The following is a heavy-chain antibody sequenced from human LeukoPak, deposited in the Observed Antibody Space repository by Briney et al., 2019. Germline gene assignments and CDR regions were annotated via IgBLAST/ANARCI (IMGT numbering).Heavy chain of an antibody. J-gene: IGHJ6*02. D-gene: IGHD3-10*01. V-gene: IGHV3-33*01. CDR1: GFTFSNYG. Sequence: GGSLRLSCAASGFTFSNYGMHWVRQAPGKGLEWVAVIWYDGSDKYYTDSVRGRFTVSRDNSKNTLYLQMNSLRAEDTAVYYCARDRVPGSSISMDVWGQGTTVTVSS. CDR3: ARDRVPGSSISMDV. CDR2: IWYDGSDK.